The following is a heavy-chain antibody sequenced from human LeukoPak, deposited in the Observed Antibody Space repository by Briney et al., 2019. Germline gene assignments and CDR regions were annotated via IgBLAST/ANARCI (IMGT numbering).Heavy chain of an antibody. CDR1: GGSISSYY. CDR3: ARHEHTARRLIPFDY. V-gene: IGHV4-59*08. CDR2: ISYSGST. J-gene: IGHJ4*02. D-gene: IGHD6-6*01. Sequence: SETLSLTCTVSGGSISSYYWSWIRQPPGKGLEWIGYISYSGSTNYNPSLKSRVTISVDTSKNQFSLKLSSVTPADTAVYYCARHEHTARRLIPFDYWGQGTLVTVSS.